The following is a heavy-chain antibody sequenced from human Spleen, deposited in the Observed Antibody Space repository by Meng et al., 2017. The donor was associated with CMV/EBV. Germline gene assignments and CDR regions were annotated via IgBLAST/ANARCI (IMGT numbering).Heavy chain of an antibody. CDR3: ARAAVAGNFDF. V-gene: IGHV1-69*02. CDR1: GGTFNSFT. J-gene: IGHJ4*02. CDR2: FIPILGVA. Sequence: SCTTSGGTFNSFTVRWVRQAPGQGLEWMGRFIPILGVANYAQKFQGRVTITADKSTSTAYMELSSLRSEDTAVYYCARAAVAGNFDFWGQGTLVTVSS. D-gene: IGHD6-19*01.